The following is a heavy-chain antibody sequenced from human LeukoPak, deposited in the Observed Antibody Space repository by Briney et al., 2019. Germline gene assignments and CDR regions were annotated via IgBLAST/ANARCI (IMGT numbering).Heavy chain of an antibody. CDR1: GFTFSSYG. CDR2: IRYDGSNK. J-gene: IGHJ4*02. V-gene: IGHV3-30*02. Sequence: PGGSLRLSCAASGFTFSSYGMHWVRQAPGKGLEWVAFIRYDGSNKYYADSVKGRFTISRDNSKNTLYLQMNSLRAEDTAVYYCAGVSSRLYYFDYWGQGTLVTVSS. CDR3: AGVSSRLYYFDY. D-gene: IGHD6-13*01.